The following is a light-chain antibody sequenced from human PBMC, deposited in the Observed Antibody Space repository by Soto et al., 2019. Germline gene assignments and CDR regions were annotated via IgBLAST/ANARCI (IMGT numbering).Light chain of an antibody. CDR1: QSISSY. V-gene: IGKV1-39*01. Sequence: DIKMTQSPSSLSASVGGRGTVARGASQSISSYVNWYQQKPGKATKLLIYAASSLHSGVPYRVSGSGSGTDFTLTISSLQPEDFATYYCQQSYSTPVTFGQGTRLEI. CDR3: QQSYSTPVT. J-gene: IGKJ5*01. CDR2: AAS.